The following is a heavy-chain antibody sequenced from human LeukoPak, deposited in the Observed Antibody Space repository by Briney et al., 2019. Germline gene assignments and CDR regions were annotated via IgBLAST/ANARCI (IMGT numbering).Heavy chain of an antibody. V-gene: IGHV3-21*01. CDR3: ARDEVGATQPY. CDR2: ISSSSSYI. J-gene: IGHJ4*02. D-gene: IGHD1-26*01. Sequence: GGSLRLSCAASGFTFSNYWMNWVRQAPGKGLEWVSSISSSSSYIYYADSVKGRFTISRDNAKNSLYLQMNSLRAEDTAVYYCARDEVGATQPYWGQGTLVTVSS. CDR1: GFTFSNYW.